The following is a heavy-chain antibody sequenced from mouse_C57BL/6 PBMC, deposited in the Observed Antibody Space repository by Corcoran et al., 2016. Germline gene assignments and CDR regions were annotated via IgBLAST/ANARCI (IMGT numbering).Heavy chain of an antibody. CDR2: IYPGGGYT. CDR1: GYTFTNYW. Sequence: QVQLHQSGAELVRPGTSVKMSCKASGYTFTNYWIGWAKQRPGHGLEWIGDIYPGGGYTNYNEKFKGKATLTADKSSSTAYMQLSSLTSEDSAIYYCARDGSSYGYFDYWGQGTTLTGSS. D-gene: IGHD1-1*01. J-gene: IGHJ2*01. V-gene: IGHV1-63*01. CDR3: ARDGSSYGYFDY.